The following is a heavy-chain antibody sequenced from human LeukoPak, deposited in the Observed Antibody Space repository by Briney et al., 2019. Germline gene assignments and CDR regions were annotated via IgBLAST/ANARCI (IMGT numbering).Heavy chain of an antibody. D-gene: IGHD5-24*01. V-gene: IGHV4-59*01. CDR3: ARLRDGRFDY. CDR2: IYYSGST. J-gene: IGHJ4*02. Sequence: PSETLSLTCTVSGGSISSYYWSWTRQPPGKGLEWIGYIYYSGSTNYNPSLKSRVTISVDTSKNQFSLKLSSVTAADTAVYYCARLRDGRFDYWGQGTLVTVSS. CDR1: GGSISSYY.